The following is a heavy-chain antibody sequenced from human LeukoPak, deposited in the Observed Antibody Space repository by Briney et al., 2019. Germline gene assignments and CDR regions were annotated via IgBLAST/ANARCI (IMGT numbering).Heavy chain of an antibody. V-gene: IGHV3-23*01. Sequence: PGGSLRLSWAASGFTFSSYAMSWVRQAPGKGLEWVSAISGSGGSTYYADSVKGRLTISTDNSKNTLYLQMNSLRTEDTAVYYCAKAVRSYRYTEFDYWGQGTLVTASS. D-gene: IGHD3-16*02. J-gene: IGHJ4*02. CDR1: GFTFSSYA. CDR2: ISGSGGST. CDR3: AKAVRSYRYTEFDY.